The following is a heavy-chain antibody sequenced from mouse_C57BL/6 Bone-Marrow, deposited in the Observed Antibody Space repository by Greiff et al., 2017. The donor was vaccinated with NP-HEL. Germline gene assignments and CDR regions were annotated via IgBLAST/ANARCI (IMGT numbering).Heavy chain of an antibody. D-gene: IGHD1-1*01. V-gene: IGHV2-9-1*01. CDR2: IWTGGGT. CDR3: ARRRGYYYGSYWYFDV. CDR1: GFSLTSYA. J-gene: IGHJ1*03. Sequence: LVAPSQSLSITCTVSGFSLTSYAISWVRQPPGKGLEWLGVIWTGGGTNYNSALKSRLSISKDNSKSQVFLKMNSLQTDDTARYYCARRRGYYYGSYWYFDVWGTGTTVTVSS.